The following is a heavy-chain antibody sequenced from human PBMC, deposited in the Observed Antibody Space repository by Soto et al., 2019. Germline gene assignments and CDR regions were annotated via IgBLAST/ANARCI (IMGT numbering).Heavy chain of an antibody. CDR2: IYYSGNT. Sequence: SETLSLTCTVSGGSINGAAYYWSWIRQPPGKGLEWIGFIYYSGNTFYNPSLKSRSAMSVDISNNQFSLTLSSVTAADSAVYYCARTATVMGPGFDYWGQGNLVTVSS. CDR1: GGSINGAAYY. D-gene: IGHD4-4*01. CDR3: ARTATVMGPGFDY. V-gene: IGHV4-30-4*01. J-gene: IGHJ4*02.